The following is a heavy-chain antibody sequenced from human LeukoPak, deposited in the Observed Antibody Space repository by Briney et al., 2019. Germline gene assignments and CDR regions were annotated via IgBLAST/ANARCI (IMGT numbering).Heavy chain of an antibody. V-gene: IGHV1-8*03. CDR2: INTKSGMT. CDR1: GYTFTRYD. CDR3: ASTMVRGVDY. J-gene: IGHJ4*02. D-gene: IGHD3-10*01. Sequence: ASVKVSCKASGYTFTRYDINWVRQATGQGLEWMGWINTKSGMTGHAQKFQGGVTITRDTSASTAYMELSSLRSEDTAVYYCASTMVRGVDYWGQGTLVTVSS.